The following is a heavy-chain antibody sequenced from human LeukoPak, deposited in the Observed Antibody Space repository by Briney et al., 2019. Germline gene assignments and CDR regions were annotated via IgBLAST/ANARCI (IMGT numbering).Heavy chain of an antibody. CDR2: ISGSGGST. CDR1: GFTFSSYA. Sequence: GGSLRLSCAASGFTFSSYAMSRVRQAPGKGLEWVSAISGSGGSTYYADSVKGRFTISRDNSKNTLYLQMNSLRAEDTAVYYCAKDEDYDYYYGMDVWGQGTTVTVSS. CDR3: AKDEDYDYYYGMDV. V-gene: IGHV3-23*01. J-gene: IGHJ6*02.